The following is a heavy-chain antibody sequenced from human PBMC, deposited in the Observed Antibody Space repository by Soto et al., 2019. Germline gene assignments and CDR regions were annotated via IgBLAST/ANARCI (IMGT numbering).Heavy chain of an antibody. Sequence: QPGGSLRLSCAASGFTFSSYGMHWVRQAPGKGLEWVAVISYDGSNKYYADSVKGRFTISRDNSKNTLYLQMNSLRAEDTAVYYCAKRRRRCSTTSCRGGFDYWGQGTLVTVS. D-gene: IGHD2-2*01. CDR3: AKRRRRCSTTSCRGGFDY. CDR2: ISYDGSNK. J-gene: IGHJ4*02. V-gene: IGHV3-30*18. CDR1: GFTFSSYG.